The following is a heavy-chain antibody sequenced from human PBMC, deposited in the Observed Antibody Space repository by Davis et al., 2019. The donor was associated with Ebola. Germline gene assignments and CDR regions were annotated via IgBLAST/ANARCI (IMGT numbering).Heavy chain of an antibody. Sequence: ASVKVSCKASGGTFTSYGISWVRQAPGQGLEWMGIINPSGGSTSYAQKFQGRVTMTRDTSTSTVYMELSSLRSEDTAFFYCARGKTVAGTRGLSWFDPWGPGTLVTVSS. V-gene: IGHV1-46*01. CDR1: GGTFTSYG. CDR2: INPSGGST. CDR3: ARGKTVAGTRGLSWFDP. J-gene: IGHJ5*02. D-gene: IGHD6-19*01.